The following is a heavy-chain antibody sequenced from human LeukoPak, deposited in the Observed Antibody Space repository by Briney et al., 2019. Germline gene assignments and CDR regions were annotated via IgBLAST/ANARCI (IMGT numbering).Heavy chain of an antibody. Sequence: PSETLSLTCTVSGGSVSSGSYYWSWIRRPPGKGLEWIGYIYYSGSTNYNPSLKSRVTISVDTSKNQFSLKLSSVTAADTAVYYCARDGGPYCSSTSCYYGMDVWGKGTTVTVSS. CDR1: GGSVSSGSYY. V-gene: IGHV4-61*01. J-gene: IGHJ6*04. D-gene: IGHD2-2*01. CDR2: IYYSGST. CDR3: ARDGGPYCSSTSCYYGMDV.